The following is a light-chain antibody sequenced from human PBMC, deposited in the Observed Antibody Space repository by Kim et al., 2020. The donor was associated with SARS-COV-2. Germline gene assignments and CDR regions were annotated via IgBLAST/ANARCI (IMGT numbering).Light chain of an antibody. CDR2: EVY. CDR1: SSDIGNYNL. CDR3: SSYAGSNIGV. Sequence: QSALTQPPSASGSPGQSVTISCTGTSSDIGNYNLVSWYHHHPGKVPKLIIFEVYKRPSGVPDRFSGSKSGNTASLTVSGLQPEDEGDYYCSSYAGSNIGVFGTGTKVTVL. V-gene: IGLV2-8*01. J-gene: IGLJ1*01.